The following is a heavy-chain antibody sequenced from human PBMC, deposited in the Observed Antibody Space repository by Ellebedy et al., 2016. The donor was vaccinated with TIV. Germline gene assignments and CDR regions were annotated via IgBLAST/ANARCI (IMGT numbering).Heavy chain of an antibody. D-gene: IGHD6-19*01. Sequence: GESLKISCAASGFTFNSYGMHWVRQAPGKGLEWVAVISYDGSNKYYADSVKCRFTISRDNSKNTLYLQMNSLSAEDTAVYYCAKGTRRAVAGEFDYWGQGTLVTVSS. V-gene: IGHV3-30*18. CDR1: GFTFNSYG. J-gene: IGHJ4*02. CDR3: AKGTRRAVAGEFDY. CDR2: ISYDGSNK.